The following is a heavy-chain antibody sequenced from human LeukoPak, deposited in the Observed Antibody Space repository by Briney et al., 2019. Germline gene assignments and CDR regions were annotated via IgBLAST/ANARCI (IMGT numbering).Heavy chain of an antibody. D-gene: IGHD1-1*01. CDR3: VKDNEAGGSPFDR. J-gene: IGHJ4*02. V-gene: IGHV3-64D*06. Sequence: GGSLRLSCSASGFILKSHAMHWVRQAPGKGLEYVSRISDNGGSTYYADSVKGRFTISRDNSKNTLYLQMSSLRAVDTAVYYCVKDNEAGGSPFDRWGQGTLVTVSS. CDR1: GFILKSHA. CDR2: ISDNGGST.